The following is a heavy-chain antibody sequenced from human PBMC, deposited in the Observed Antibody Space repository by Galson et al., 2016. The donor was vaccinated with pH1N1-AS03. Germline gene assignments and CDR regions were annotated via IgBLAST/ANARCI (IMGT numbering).Heavy chain of an antibody. Sequence: SETLSLTCTVSGYSISSGYYWGWVRQSPGKGLEWIASIYHSGVTYYNPSLKSRVTISIDTSKNELSLKLSSVTAADTAVYYCARPGLGCCTGTTCAFRPFDYWGQGTLVIVSS. CDR1: GYSISSGYY. V-gene: IGHV4-38-2*02. CDR3: ARPGLGCCTGTTCAFRPFDY. J-gene: IGHJ4*02. D-gene: IGHD2-2*01. CDR2: IYHSGVT.